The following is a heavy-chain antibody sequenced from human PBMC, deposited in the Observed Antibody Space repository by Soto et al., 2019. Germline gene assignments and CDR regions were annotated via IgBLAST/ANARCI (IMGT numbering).Heavy chain of an antibody. CDR3: ARDHTVTTYFYYYGMDV. Sequence: GGSLRLSCAASAFTFSSYSMNWVRQAPGKGLEWVSSISSSSSYIYYADSVKGRFTISRDNAKNSLYLQMNSLRAEDTAVYYCARDHTVTTYFYYYGMDVWGQGTTVTVSS. V-gene: IGHV3-21*01. CDR2: ISSSSSYI. J-gene: IGHJ6*02. CDR1: AFTFSSYS. D-gene: IGHD4-4*01.